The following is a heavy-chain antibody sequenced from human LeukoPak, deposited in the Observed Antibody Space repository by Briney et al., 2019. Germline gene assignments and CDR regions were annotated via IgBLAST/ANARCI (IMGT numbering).Heavy chain of an antibody. J-gene: IGHJ4*02. V-gene: IGHV3-74*01. D-gene: IGHD3/OR15-3a*01. CDR3: ARGTGNYYGY. Sequence: QPGGSLRLSCAASGFTFSSYWMSWVRQAPGKGLVWVSRIKSDGSSTSYADSVKGRFTITRDSAKNTLYLQMNSLRAEDTAVYYCARGTGNYYGYWGQGTLVTVSS. CDR2: IKSDGSST. CDR1: GFTFSSYW.